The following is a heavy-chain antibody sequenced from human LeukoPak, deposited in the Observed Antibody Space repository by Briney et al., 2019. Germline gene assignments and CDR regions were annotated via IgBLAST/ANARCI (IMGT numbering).Heavy chain of an antibody. CDR1: GASISSYY. J-gene: IGHJ4*02. CDR3: AGMDYYGSGSYYNGGY. D-gene: IGHD3-10*01. V-gene: IGHV4-59*08. Sequence: PSETLSLTCTVSGASISSYYWTWIRQPPGKGLEWIGNISYSGRTTYNPSLKSRVTISADTSKNQSSLKLSSVTAADTAVYYCAGMDYYGSGSYYNGGYWGQGTLVTVSS. CDR2: ISYSGRT.